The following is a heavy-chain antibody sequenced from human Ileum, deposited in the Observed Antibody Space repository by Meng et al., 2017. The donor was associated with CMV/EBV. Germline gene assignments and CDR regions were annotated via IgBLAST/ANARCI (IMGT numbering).Heavy chain of an antibody. CDR1: GFTLSRHW. V-gene: IGHV3-7*01. CDR2: IKQDGSEQ. Sequence: GESLKISCAASGFTLSRHWMTWVRQAPGKGLEWVANIKQDGSEQYYADSVKGRFTISRDNAKNSVYLQMNSLRAEDTAIYYCAKATRGSGSSPFDYWGQGTLVTVSS. J-gene: IGHJ4*02. D-gene: IGHD3-10*01. CDR3: AKATRGSGSSPFDY.